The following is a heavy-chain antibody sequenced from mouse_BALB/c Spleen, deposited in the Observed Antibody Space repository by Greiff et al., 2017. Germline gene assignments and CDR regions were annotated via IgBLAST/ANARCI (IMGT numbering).Heavy chain of an antibody. D-gene: IGHD1-1*01. CDR1: GFSLTSYG. Sequence: VQLVESGPSLVQPSQSLSITCTVSGFSLTSYGVHWVRQSPGKGLEWLGVIWRGGSTDYNAAFMSRLSITKDNSKSQVFFKMNSLQADDTAIYYCAKKGDYGSRGYAMDYWGQGTSVTVSS. CDR3: AKKGDYGSRGYAMDY. CDR2: IWRGGST. J-gene: IGHJ4*01. V-gene: IGHV2-5-1*01.